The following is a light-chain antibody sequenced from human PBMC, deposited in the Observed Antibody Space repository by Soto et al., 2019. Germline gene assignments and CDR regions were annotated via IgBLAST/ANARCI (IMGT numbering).Light chain of an antibody. Sequence: DIVMTQSPDSLAVSLGERATINCKSSQNLLYSSNNKDYFAWYQQRPGQPPKLLIYWASTRESGVPDRFSGSGSGSEFTLTIDSLQAEDVAVYYCQQYYLTPYTFGQGTKLEIK. J-gene: IGKJ2*01. CDR2: WAS. V-gene: IGKV4-1*01. CDR1: QNLLYSSNNKDY. CDR3: QQYYLTPYT.